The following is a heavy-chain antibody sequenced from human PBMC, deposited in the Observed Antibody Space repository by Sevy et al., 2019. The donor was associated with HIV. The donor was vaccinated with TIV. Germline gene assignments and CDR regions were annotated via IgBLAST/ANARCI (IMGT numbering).Heavy chain of an antibody. CDR3: ARRAARPSTGFDY. CDR2: IYPGDSDT. J-gene: IGHJ4*02. Sequence: GESLKISCKGSGYSFTSYWIGWVRQMPGKGLEWMGIIYPGDSDTRYRPSFQGQVTISADKSISTAYLQWSSLKASDTAMYYCARRAARPSTGFDYWGQGTLVTVSS. D-gene: IGHD6-6*01. CDR1: GYSFTSYW. V-gene: IGHV5-51*01.